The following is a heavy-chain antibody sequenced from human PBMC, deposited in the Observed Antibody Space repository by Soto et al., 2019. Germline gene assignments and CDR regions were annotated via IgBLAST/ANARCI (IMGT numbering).Heavy chain of an antibody. D-gene: IGHD2-21*02. V-gene: IGHV4-34*01. Sequence: SSETLSLTCAVYGGSFSGYYWSWIRQPPGKGLEWIGEINHSGSTNYNPSLKSRVTISVDTSKNQFSLKLSSVTAADTAVYFCAREDDGGDSLDVWGQGTTVTVSS. CDR3: AREDDGGDSLDV. J-gene: IGHJ6*02. CDR1: GGSFSGYY. CDR2: INHSGST.